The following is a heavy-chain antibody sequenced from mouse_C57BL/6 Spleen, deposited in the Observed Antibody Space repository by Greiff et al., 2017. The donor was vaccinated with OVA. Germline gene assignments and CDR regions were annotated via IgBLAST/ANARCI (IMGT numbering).Heavy chain of an antibody. V-gene: IGHV3-6*01. J-gene: IGHJ2*01. CDR3: ARGAGGFDY. CDR2: ISYDGSN. CDR1: GYSITSGYY. Sequence: EVHLVESGPGLVKPSQSLSLTCSVTGYSITSGYYWNWIRQFPGNKLEWMGYISYDGSNNYNPSLKNRISITRDTSKNQFFLKLNSVTTEDTATYYCARGAGGFDYWGQGTTLTVSS.